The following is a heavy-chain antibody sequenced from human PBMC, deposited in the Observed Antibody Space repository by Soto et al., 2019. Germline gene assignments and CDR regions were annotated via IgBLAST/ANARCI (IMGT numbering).Heavy chain of an antibody. D-gene: IGHD3-22*01. CDR3: ARSELIVVVSIDY. V-gene: IGHV1-3*01. J-gene: IGHJ4*02. Sequence: ASVKVSCKASGYTFTSYAMHWVRQAPGQRLEWMGWINAGNGNTKYSQKFQGRVTITRDTSASTAYMELSSLRSEDTAVYYCARSELIVVVSIDYWGQGTLVTVSS. CDR1: GYTFTSYA. CDR2: INAGNGNT.